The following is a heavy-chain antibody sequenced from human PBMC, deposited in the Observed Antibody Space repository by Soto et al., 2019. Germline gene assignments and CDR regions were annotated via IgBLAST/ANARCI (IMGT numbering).Heavy chain of an antibody. CDR3: TSIPPVLRYFAWSPPV. CDR1: GLTFSSYA. Sequence: EVQLLESGGGLVQPGGSLRLSCAASGLTFSSYAISWVRQAPGKGLEWGSVISGSGGSTYYEDSVKGRFTIARDHSKNTLYLQMNSLRVEDTAGYYCTSIPPVLRYFAWSPPVWGQGTLVTVSS. CDR2: ISGSGGST. J-gene: IGHJ4*02. V-gene: IGHV3-23*01. D-gene: IGHD3-9*01.